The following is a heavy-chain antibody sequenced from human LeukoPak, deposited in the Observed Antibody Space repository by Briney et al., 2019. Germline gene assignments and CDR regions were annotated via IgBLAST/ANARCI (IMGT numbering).Heavy chain of an antibody. V-gene: IGHV1-46*01. Sequence: ASVKVSCKASGYTFTSYYMHWVRQAPGQGLEWMGIINPSGGSTSYAQKFQGRVTMTRDMSTSTVYMELSSLRSEDTAVYYCARDYYDSSGYPERIDYWGQGTLVTVSS. J-gene: IGHJ4*02. D-gene: IGHD3-22*01. CDR3: ARDYYDSSGYPERIDY. CDR1: GYTFTSYY. CDR2: INPSGGST.